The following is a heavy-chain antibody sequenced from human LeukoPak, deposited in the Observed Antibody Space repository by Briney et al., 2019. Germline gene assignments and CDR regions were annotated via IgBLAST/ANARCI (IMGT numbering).Heavy chain of an antibody. CDR2: ISAYNGNT. CDR1: GYTFTGYY. CDR3: ARDSDYYGSGSYYY. Sequence: ASVKVSCKASGYTFTGYYMHWVRQAPGQGLEWMGWISAYNGNTNYAQKLQGRVTMTTDTSTSTAYMELRSLRSDDTAVYYCARDSDYYGSGSYYYWGQGTLVTVSS. J-gene: IGHJ4*02. D-gene: IGHD3-10*01. V-gene: IGHV1-18*04.